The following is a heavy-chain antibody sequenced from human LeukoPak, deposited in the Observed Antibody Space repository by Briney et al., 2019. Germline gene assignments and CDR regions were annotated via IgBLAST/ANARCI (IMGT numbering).Heavy chain of an antibody. CDR3: AHSWLRYCSGGSCPDAFDI. CDR2: IYWNDDK. V-gene: IGHV2-5*01. CDR1: GFSLSTSGVG. J-gene: IGHJ3*02. Sequence: SGPTLVKPTQTLTLTCTFSGFSLSTSGVGVGWNRQPPGKALEWLALIYWNDDKRYSPSLKSRLTITKDTSKNQVVLTMTNMDPVDTATYYCAHSWLRYCSGGSCPDAFDIWGQGTMVTVSS. D-gene: IGHD2-15*01.